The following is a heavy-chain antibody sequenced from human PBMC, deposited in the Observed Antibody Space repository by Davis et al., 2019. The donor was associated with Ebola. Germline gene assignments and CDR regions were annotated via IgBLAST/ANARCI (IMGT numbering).Heavy chain of an antibody. J-gene: IGHJ6*04. CDR1: GYTFTSYG. CDR3: ARDQGAAAMDRLYYYYGMDV. CDR2: ISAYNGNT. V-gene: IGHV1-18*04. D-gene: IGHD5-18*01. Sequence: ASVKVSCKASGYTFTSYGISWVRQAPGQGLEWMGWISAYNGNTNYAQKFQGRVTITRDTSASTAYMELSSLRSEDTAVYYCARDQGAAAMDRLYYYYGMDVWGKGTTVTVSS.